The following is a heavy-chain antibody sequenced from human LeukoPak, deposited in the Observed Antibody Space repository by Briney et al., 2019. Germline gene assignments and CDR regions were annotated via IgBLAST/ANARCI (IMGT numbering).Heavy chain of an antibody. V-gene: IGHV1-2*02. CDR3: ARDERYDSSGYPFDY. CDR1: GYTFTGYF. D-gene: IGHD3-22*01. CDR2: INPNNGGT. J-gene: IGHJ4*02. Sequence: ASVKVSCKASGYTFTGYFIHWVRQATGQGLEWMGWINPNNGGTNYAQKFQGRVTMTRDTSISTAYMELSRLRSDDTAVYYCARDERYDSSGYPFDYWGQGTLVTVSS.